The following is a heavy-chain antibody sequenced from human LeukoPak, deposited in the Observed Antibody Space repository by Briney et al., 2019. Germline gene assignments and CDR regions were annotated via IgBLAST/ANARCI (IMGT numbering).Heavy chain of an antibody. Sequence: SETLSLTCTVSGGSISSSSYYWGWIRQPPGKGLEWIGSIYYGGSTYYNPSLKSRVTISADTSKNQFSLRLTSVTAADTAVYYCATIKRGNIYGYFDFWGQGILVTVSS. J-gene: IGHJ4*02. CDR1: GGSISSSSYY. D-gene: IGHD5-18*01. CDR2: IYYGGST. CDR3: ATIKRGNIYGYFDF. V-gene: IGHV4-39*07.